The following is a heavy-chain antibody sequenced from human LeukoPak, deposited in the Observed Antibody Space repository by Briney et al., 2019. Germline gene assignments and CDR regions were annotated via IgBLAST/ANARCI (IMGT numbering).Heavy chain of an antibody. CDR1: GFTFSSYA. CDR2: ISGSGGST. V-gene: IGHV3-23*01. Sequence: GGSLRLSCAASGFTFSSYAMSWVRQAPGKGLEWVSAISGSGGSTYYADSVKGRFTISRDNSKNTLYLQMNSLRAEGTAVYYCAKDGLHYDFWSGSPFDPWGQGTLVTVSS. CDR3: AKDGLHYDFWSGSPFDP. J-gene: IGHJ5*02. D-gene: IGHD3-3*01.